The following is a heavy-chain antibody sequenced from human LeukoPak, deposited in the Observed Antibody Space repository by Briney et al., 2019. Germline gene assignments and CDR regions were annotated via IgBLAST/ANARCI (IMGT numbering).Heavy chain of an antibody. V-gene: IGHV3-30*02. Sequence: GGSLRLSCAASGFTFSSYGMHWVRQAPGKGLEWVSFIRYDGTIKYYADSVKGRFTISRDNAKNSLYLQMNSLRAEDTAVYYCARDALPHYYFNYWGQGTLVTVSS. J-gene: IGHJ4*02. CDR3: ARDALPHYYFNY. CDR2: IRYDGTIK. CDR1: GFTFSSYG.